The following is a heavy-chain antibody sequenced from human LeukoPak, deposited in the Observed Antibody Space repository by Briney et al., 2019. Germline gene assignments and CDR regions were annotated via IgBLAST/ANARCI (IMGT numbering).Heavy chain of an antibody. CDR3: AKEGGTTVVTPAAFDI. Sequence: GGSLRLSCAASGFTFSSYGMHWVRQAPGKGLEWVAVISYDGSDKYYADSVKGRFTISRDNSKNTLYLQMNSLRAEDTAVYYCAKEGGTTVVTPAAFDIGGQGTMVTVSS. CDR2: ISYDGSDK. CDR1: GFTFSSYG. D-gene: IGHD4-23*01. V-gene: IGHV3-30*18. J-gene: IGHJ3*02.